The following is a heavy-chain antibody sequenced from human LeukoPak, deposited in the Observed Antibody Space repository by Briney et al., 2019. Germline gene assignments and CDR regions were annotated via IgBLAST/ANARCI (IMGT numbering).Heavy chain of an antibody. CDR3: ARDPPAPNWYFDF. CDR2: NYYRGST. CDR1: DGSISSYY. V-gene: IGHV4-59*01. Sequence: SETLSLTCSVSDGSISSYYWNWIRQPPGKGLEWIGYNYYRGSTKYNPSLKSRVTISVDTSKNQFSLKLSSVTAADTAVYYCARDPPAPNWYFDFWGRGTLVTVSS. J-gene: IGHJ2*01.